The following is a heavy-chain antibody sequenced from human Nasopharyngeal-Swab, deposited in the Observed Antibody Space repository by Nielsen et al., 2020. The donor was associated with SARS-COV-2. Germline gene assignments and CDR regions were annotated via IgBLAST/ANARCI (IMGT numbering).Heavy chain of an antibody. Sequence: GDSLKISCAASGFTFNTYAMSWVRQAPGRGLEWVSAIGGSGGSTYYAESVKGRFTISRDNAKNSLYLQMNSLRAEDTAVYYCASTYNYYGNYYYGMDVWGQGTTVTVSS. V-gene: IGHV3-23*01. CDR3: ASTYNYYGNYYYGMDV. CDR1: GFTFNTYA. CDR2: IGGSGGST. D-gene: IGHD1-20*01. J-gene: IGHJ6*02.